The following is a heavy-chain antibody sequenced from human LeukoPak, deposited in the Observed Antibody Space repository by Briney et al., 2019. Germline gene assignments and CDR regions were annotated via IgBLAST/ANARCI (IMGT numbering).Heavy chain of an antibody. CDR2: MYSHGLT. J-gene: IGHJ4*02. V-gene: IGHV3-53*01. CDR1: GFSVSSTY. D-gene: IGHD1-26*01. Sequence: GGSLRFSCAASGFSVSSTYMSWVRQAPGKGLEWVSLMYSHGLTSYGDSVRGRFTISRDTSKNTLHLQMNSQRAEDTAIYYCVRDIGSYPPEKWGQGTLVTVSS. CDR3: VRDIGSYPPEK.